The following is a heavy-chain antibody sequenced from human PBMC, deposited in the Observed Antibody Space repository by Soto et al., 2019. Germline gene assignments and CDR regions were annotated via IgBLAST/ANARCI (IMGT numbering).Heavy chain of an antibody. D-gene: IGHD3-16*01. J-gene: IGHJ2*01. CDR3: AKGGDYWYFDL. CDR2: ISWDGGTT. CDR1: GFTFEAYT. V-gene: IGHV3-43*01. Sequence: EMQLVESGGVVVQPGGSLRLSCAASGFTFEAYTMHWFRQVPGKGLDWVSTISWDGGTTYYADSVKGRFTISRDNSKSSLYLQMNGQTTEDSAFYYCAKGGDYWYFDLWGRGTLATVSS.